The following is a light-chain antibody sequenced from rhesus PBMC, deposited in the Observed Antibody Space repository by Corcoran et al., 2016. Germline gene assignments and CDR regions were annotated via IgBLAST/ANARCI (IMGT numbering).Light chain of an antibody. CDR1: QSLLHSGGKTY. CDR3: MQYTHIPWT. V-gene: IGKV2-86*01. Sequence: DIVMTQTPLSLPVTPGEPASISCRSSQSLLHSGGKTYLDLYLQKPGQSPQVLIYEVSNRVSGVPDRFRGSGSGTDFTLKNSRVEAEDVGMYYCMQYTHIPWTFGQGTKVEIK. CDR2: EVS. J-gene: IGKJ1*01.